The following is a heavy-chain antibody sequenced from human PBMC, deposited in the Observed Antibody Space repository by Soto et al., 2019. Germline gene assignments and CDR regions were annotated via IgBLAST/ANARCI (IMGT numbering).Heavy chain of an antibody. J-gene: IGHJ6*03. CDR3: AKDYAGYYYCIDV. CDR2: INWNSGDI. Sequence: EVQLVESGGGLVQPGRSLRLSCAASGFTFDDFAMHWVRQAPGKGLEWVSGINWNSGDINYADSVKGRFTISRDNAKNSLYLQMNCLRAEDTALDYCAKDYAGYYYCIDVWGKGTTVTVSS. V-gene: IGHV3-9*01. CDR1: GFTFDDFA.